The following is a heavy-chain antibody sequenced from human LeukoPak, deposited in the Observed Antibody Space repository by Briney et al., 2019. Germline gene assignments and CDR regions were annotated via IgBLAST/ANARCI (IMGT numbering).Heavy chain of an antibody. CDR3: ARDLYSSGWTDAFDI. Sequence: GSSVKVSCKASGGTFSSYAISWVRQAPGQGLEWMGWINPNSGGTNYAQKFQGRVTMTRDTSISTAYMELSRLRSDDTAVYYCARDLYSSGWTDAFDIWGQGTMVTVPS. J-gene: IGHJ3*02. CDR2: INPNSGGT. CDR1: GGTFSSYA. V-gene: IGHV1-2*02. D-gene: IGHD6-19*01.